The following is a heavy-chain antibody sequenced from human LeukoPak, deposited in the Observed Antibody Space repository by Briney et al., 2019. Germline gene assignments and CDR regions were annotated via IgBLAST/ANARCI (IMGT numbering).Heavy chain of an antibody. CDR2: INWNSGSI. J-gene: IGHJ6*02. Sequence: GGSLRLSCAASGFNFDDYAMHWVRQAPGKGLEWVSGINWNSGSIGYADSVKGRFTISRDNAKNSLYLQMNSLRAEDTALYYCAKGFSTVTPYGMDVWGPGTTATVSS. CDR3: AKGFSTVTPYGMDV. CDR1: GFNFDDYA. D-gene: IGHD4-17*01. V-gene: IGHV3-9*01.